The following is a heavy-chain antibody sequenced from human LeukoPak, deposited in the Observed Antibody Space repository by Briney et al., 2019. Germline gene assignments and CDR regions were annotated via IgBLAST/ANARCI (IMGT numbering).Heavy chain of an antibody. Sequence: SETLSLTCTVSGGSISSYYWNWIRQPPGKGLEWIGYISHSGSTNYNPSLKSRVTISVDTSKNQFSLKLTSVTAADTAVYYCARDSSSSWSWFDPWGQGTLVTVSS. V-gene: IGHV4-59*01. CDR2: ISHSGST. D-gene: IGHD6-13*01. J-gene: IGHJ5*02. CDR1: GGSISSYY. CDR3: ARDSSSSWSWFDP.